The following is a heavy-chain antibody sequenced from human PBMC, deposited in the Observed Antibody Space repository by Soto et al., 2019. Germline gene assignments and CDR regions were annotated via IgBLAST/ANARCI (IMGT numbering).Heavy chain of an antibody. D-gene: IGHD3-10*01. Sequence: EVQLLESGGGLVQPGGSLRLSCAASGFTFSSYAMSWVRQAPGKGLEWVSAISGSGGSTYYADSVKGRFTISRDNSKNTLYLQMNSLRAEDTAVYYCASRPMVRGAPFDYWGQGTLVTVFS. CDR3: ASRPMVRGAPFDY. CDR2: ISGSGGST. V-gene: IGHV3-23*01. CDR1: GFTFSSYA. J-gene: IGHJ4*02.